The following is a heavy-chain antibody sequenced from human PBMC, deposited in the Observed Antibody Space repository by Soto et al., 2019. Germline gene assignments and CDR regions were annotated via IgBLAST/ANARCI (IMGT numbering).Heavy chain of an antibody. J-gene: IGHJ4*02. V-gene: IGHV1-69*19. CDR1: GSTFNTYA. CDR2: ISPVFGAA. CDR3: AREVQFHTPAFVY. Sequence: QVQLVQSGAEMKKPGSSVKVSCQSSGSTFNTYAMNWVRQAPGQGTEWMGAISPVFGAANYAPKFQGRVTITADEYTGTSYMQVSGVTSEDRDLYSCAREVQFHTPAFVYWGQGTLVTVSS.